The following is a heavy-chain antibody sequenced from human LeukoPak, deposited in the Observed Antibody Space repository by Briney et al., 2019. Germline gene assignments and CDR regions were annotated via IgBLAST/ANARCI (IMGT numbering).Heavy chain of an antibody. V-gene: IGHV3-7*01. J-gene: IGHJ3*02. CDR3: ARDPGYCSSTSCYDDAFDI. D-gene: IGHD2-2*01. CDR2: IKQDGSEK. Sequence: GGSLRLSCAASGFTFSSYWTSWVRQAPEKGLEWVANIKQDGSEKYYVDSVKGRFTISRDNAKNSLYLQMNSLRAEDTAVYYCARDPGYCSSTSCYDDAFDIWGQGTMVTVSS. CDR1: GFTFSSYW.